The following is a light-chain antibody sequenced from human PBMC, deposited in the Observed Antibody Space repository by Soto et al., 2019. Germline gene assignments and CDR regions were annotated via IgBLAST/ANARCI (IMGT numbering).Light chain of an antibody. V-gene: IGKV1-39*01. CDR1: QSISTY. CDR2: DAS. Sequence: DIQMTQSPSSLSASVGNRVTITCRASQSISTYLNWYQKKPGKAPNLLIYDASRLQSGVPSRFSGSGGGTDFTLSISSVQPEDFATYFCQQSYMEPITFGQGTLLETK. J-gene: IGKJ5*01. CDR3: QQSYMEPIT.